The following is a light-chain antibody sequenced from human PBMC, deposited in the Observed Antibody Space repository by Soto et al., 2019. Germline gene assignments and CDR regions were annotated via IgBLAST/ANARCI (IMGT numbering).Light chain of an antibody. CDR3: SPYTSSSTYV. CDR1: SSDVGGYNY. Sequence: QSALTQPASVSGSPGQSITISCTGTSSDVGGYNYVSWYQQHPGKAPKLMICDVSNRPSGVSNRFSGSKSGNTASLTISGLQAEDEADYYCSPYTSSSTYVFGTGTKVTVL. J-gene: IGLJ1*01. CDR2: DVS. V-gene: IGLV2-14*01.